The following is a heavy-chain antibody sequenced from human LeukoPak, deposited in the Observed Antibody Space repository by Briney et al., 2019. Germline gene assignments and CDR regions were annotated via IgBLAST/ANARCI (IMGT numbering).Heavy chain of an antibody. CDR3: ARRYCTNGVCYHDRGAFDI. Sequence: EASVKVSCKTSGGTFSSDIISWVRQAPGQGLEWMGEIIPIFSTTNYAQKFQGRVTITADKSTSTAYMELSSLRSEDTAMYYCARRYCTNGVCYHDRGAFDIWGQGTMVTVSS. V-gene: IGHV1-69*06. J-gene: IGHJ3*02. D-gene: IGHD2-8*01. CDR2: IIPIFSTT. CDR1: GGTFSSDI.